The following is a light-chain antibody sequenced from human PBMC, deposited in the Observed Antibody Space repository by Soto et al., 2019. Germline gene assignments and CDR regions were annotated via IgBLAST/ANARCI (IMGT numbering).Light chain of an antibody. CDR3: QQYSDWPPT. CDR2: GAS. Sequence: EIVMTQSPAPLSVSPGARATLSCRASQSVSSNLAWYQQRPGQAPRLLIYGASSRATGIPARFSGSGSGTEFSLTISSLQSEDFAVYYCQQYSDWPPTFGQGTKVHIK. V-gene: IGKV3D-15*01. CDR1: QSVSSN. J-gene: IGKJ1*01.